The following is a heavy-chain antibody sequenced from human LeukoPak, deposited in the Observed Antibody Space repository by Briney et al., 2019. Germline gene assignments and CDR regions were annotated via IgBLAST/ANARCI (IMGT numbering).Heavy chain of an antibody. CDR3: ARNRWLDC. J-gene: IGHJ4*02. V-gene: IGHV1-46*01. CDR2: INPSGGST. D-gene: IGHD5-24*01. Sequence: GASAKVSCRASGYTFTNYYMHWVRQAPGQRLEWRGIINPSGGSTTYAQKFQDRVTMTRDTSTSTVYMELSSLRSEDTAVYYCARNRWLDCWGQGTLVTVPS. CDR1: GYTFTNYY.